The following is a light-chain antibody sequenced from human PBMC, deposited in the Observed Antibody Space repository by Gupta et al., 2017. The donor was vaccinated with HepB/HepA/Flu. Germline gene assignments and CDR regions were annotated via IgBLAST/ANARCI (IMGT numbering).Light chain of an antibody. Sequence: DIQMTQSPSTLSASVGDRVTITCRASQSLSSRLAWYQQKPGKAPKLLIYKTSSLESGVPSRFSGSGSGTEFTLTITSLQPDDFATYYCQQDNSAVTFGQGTKVEVK. CDR1: QSLSSR. V-gene: IGKV1-5*03. CDR2: KTS. CDR3: QQDNSAVT. J-gene: IGKJ1*01.